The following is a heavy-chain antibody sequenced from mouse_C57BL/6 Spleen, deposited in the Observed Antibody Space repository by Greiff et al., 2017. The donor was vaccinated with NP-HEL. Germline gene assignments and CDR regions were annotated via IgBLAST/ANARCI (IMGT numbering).Heavy chain of an antibody. CDR1: GYTFTDYY. Sequence: EVQLQQSGPELVKPGASVKISCKASGYTFTDYYMNWVKQSHGKSLEWIGDINPNNGGTSYNQKFKGKATLTVDKSSSTAYMELRSLTSEDSAVYYCARGVSSGYAMDYWGQGTSVTVSS. J-gene: IGHJ4*01. CDR2: INPNNGGT. V-gene: IGHV1-26*01. D-gene: IGHD3-2*02. CDR3: ARGVSSGYAMDY.